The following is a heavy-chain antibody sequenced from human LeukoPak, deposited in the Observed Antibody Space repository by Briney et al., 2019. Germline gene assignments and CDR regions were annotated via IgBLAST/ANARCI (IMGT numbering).Heavy chain of an antibody. Sequence: PSETLSLNCTVSGGSISSYYWNWIRQPPGKGLEWIGYIYYSGSTNYNPSLKSRVTISADTSKNQFSLKLSSVTAADTAVYYCARSPSNMLNWFDPWGQGTLVTVSS. CDR1: GGSISSYY. CDR3: ARSPSNMLNWFDP. CDR2: IYYSGST. D-gene: IGHD2-2*01. J-gene: IGHJ5*02. V-gene: IGHV4-59*01.